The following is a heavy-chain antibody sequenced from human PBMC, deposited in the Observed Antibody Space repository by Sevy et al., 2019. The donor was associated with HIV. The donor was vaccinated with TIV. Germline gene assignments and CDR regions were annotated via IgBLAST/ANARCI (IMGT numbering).Heavy chain of an antibody. CDR2: IYVGRNT. CDR3: VRERAGIDH. CDR1: GFTVTFNS. Sequence: GGSLRLSCAASGFTVTFNSMSWVRPAPGRGLVWVSVIYVGRNTYYADSVKGRFTIFRDSFKDTVDLQMDSLRPEDSGVYYCVRERAGIDHWGQGTLVTVSS. V-gene: IGHV3-53*01. D-gene: IGHD6-19*01. J-gene: IGHJ4*02.